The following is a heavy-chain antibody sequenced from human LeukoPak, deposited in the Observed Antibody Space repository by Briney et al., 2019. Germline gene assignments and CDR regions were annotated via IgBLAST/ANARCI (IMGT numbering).Heavy chain of an antibody. CDR1: GYTFTGYY. CDR3: ARDRGTVVTHPIDY. CDR2: INPNSGGT. V-gene: IGHV1-2*02. Sequence: ASVKVSCKASGYTFTGYYMHWVRQAPGQGLEWMGWINPNSGGTSYAQRFQGRVTMTRDTSISTAYMELSRLRSDDTAVYYCARDRGTVVTHPIDYWGQGTLVTVSS. D-gene: IGHD4-23*01. J-gene: IGHJ4*02.